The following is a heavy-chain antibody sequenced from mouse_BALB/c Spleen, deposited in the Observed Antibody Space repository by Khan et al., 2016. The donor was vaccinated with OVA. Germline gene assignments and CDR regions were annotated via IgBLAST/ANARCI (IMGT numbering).Heavy chain of an antibody. V-gene: IGHV1S135*01. CDR2: IDPYNGGT. CDR1: GYSFTDYN. CDR3: ARTDYYGSSYYFDY. D-gene: IGHD1-1*01. J-gene: IGHJ2*01. Sequence: VQLQQSGPELVKPGASVKVSCKASGYSFTDYNMFWVKQSHGKSLEWIGYIDPYNGGTSYNQKFKGKATLTVDKSSSTAFMHLRRLPYAASAVLYCARTDYYGSSYYFDYGGQGTTLTVSS.